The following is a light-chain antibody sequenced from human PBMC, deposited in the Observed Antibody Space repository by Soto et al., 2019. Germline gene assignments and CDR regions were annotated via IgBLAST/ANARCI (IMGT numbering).Light chain of an antibody. J-gene: IGKJ5*01. CDR1: QTITRSS. CDR3: QQYGSSPIT. V-gene: IGKV3-20*01. Sequence: EIVLTDSPCTLSLSPLDRASLSCMSSQTITRSSLAWYQQNPGQGPRLLTFGASIRATGVPDRFSGSGSGTDFTLTISRLEPEDFAVYYCQQYGSSPITFGQGTRLEI. CDR2: GAS.